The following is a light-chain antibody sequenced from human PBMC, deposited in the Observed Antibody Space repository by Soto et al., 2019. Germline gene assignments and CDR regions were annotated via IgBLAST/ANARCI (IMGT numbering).Light chain of an antibody. Sequence: QSVLTQSSSASASLGSSVKLTCTLSSGHSTYIIAWHQQQPGKAPRYLMKLEGSGSYNKGSGIPDRFSGYSSGADRYLTISNLQFEDEADYYCENWDTNVVVFGGGTKLTVL. CDR2: LEGSGSY. V-gene: IGLV4-60*02. J-gene: IGLJ2*01. CDR3: ENWDTNVVV. CDR1: SGHSTYI.